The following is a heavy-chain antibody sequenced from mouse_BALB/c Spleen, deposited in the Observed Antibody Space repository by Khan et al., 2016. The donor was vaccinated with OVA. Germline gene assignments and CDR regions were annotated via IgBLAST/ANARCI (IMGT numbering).Heavy chain of an antibody. J-gene: IGHJ4*01. D-gene: IGHD1-1*01. Sequence: EVELVESGGDLVKPGGSLKLSCAASGFTFSNYGMSWVRQTPDKRLEWVAIISTSGSYTYYPDSVKGRFTISSDNAKNTLYLQLSSLKSEDTAIFYGARCVYCRSYDYYSMDYWGQGTSGTVSS. V-gene: IGHV5-6*01. CDR1: GFTFSNYG. CDR3: ARCVYCRSYDYYSMDY. CDR2: ISTSGSYT.